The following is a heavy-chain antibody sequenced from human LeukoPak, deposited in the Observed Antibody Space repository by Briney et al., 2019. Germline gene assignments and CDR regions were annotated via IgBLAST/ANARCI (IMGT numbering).Heavy chain of an antibody. D-gene: IGHD1-26*01. Sequence: PSETLSLTCTVSGDSITSGTYYWTWIRQPAGKGLEWIGRIYTSGSANYKPSLKSRVTISVDTSKNQFSLKLSSVTAADTAVYYCARHDFSSTWWELRRKRAFDYWGQGTLVTVSS. J-gene: IGHJ4*02. CDR2: IYTSGSA. CDR3: ARHDFSSTWWELRRKRAFDY. CDR1: GDSITSGTYY. V-gene: IGHV4-61*02.